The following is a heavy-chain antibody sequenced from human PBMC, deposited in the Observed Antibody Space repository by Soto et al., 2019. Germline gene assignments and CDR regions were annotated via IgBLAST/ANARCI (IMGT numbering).Heavy chain of an antibody. CDR2: MSYDGSEK. D-gene: IGHD6-13*01. CDR1: GFTFSNYG. CDR3: ATGGGAPGFPIDY. Sequence: QVQLVESGGGVVQPGESLRLSCAASGFTFSNYGMYWVRQAPGKGLEWVAAMSYDGSEKYYADSVKGQFTISRDNSKNTLYLQINSLRTEDTAVYYCATGGGAPGFPIDYWGQGTLVTVSS. V-gene: IGHV3-30*03. J-gene: IGHJ4*02.